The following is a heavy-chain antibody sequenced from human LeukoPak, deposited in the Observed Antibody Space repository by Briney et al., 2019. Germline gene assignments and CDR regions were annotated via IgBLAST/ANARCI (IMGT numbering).Heavy chain of an antibody. CDR3: ARDLSVGAKPNLGFDY. Sequence: GGSLRLTCADSGFTSSNNWMSWVPQAPGKGLEWVSFISSSSVSKFYADSVKGRFTISRDNAKNSLYLQMNSLRAEDTAIYYCARDLSVGAKPNLGFDYWGQGTLVTVSS. V-gene: IGHV3-21*01. J-gene: IGHJ4*02. D-gene: IGHD1-26*01. CDR2: ISSSSVSK. CDR1: GFTSSNNW.